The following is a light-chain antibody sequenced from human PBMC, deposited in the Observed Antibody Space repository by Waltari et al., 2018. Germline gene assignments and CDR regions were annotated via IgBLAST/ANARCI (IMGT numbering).Light chain of an antibody. J-gene: IGLJ3*02. V-gene: IGLV2-23*01. Sequence: QSALTQPASVSGSPGQSITISCPATSSDVGRYDLVSWYQQHPGRAPKLMIYEGSKRPSGVSNRFSGSKSGNTASLTISGLQAEDEADYYCCSYAGSNWVFGGGTKLTVL. CDR3: CSYAGSNWV. CDR2: EGS. CDR1: SSDVGRYDL.